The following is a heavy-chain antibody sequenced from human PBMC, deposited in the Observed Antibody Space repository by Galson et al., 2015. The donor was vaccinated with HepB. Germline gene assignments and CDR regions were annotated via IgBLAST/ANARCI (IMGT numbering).Heavy chain of an antibody. V-gene: IGHV3-30*04. CDR1: GFTFSRYA. J-gene: IGHJ4*02. D-gene: IGHD1-26*01. Sequence: SLRLSCAASGFTFSRYAMHWVRQAPGKGLEWVAVIPYDGSNKYYADSVKGRFTISRDNSKNTLYLQMNSLRGEDTAVYYCARAALRIGDSYDVDYWGQGTLVTVSS. CDR3: ARAALRIGDSYDVDY. CDR2: IPYDGSNK.